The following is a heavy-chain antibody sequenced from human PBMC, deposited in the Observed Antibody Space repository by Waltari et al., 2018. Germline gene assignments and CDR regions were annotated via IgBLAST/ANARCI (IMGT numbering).Heavy chain of an antibody. D-gene: IGHD3-22*01. J-gene: IGHJ3*02. V-gene: IGHV4-59*01. CDR2: IYYSGST. CDR3: ATSYDSSGRDAFDI. CDR1: GGSISSYY. Sequence: QVQLQESGPGLVKPSETLSLTCTVSGGSISSYYWSWLRQPPGKGLEWIGYIYYSGSTNYNPSLKSRVTISVDTSKNQFSLKLSSVTAADTAVYYCATSYDSSGRDAFDIWGQGTMVTVSS.